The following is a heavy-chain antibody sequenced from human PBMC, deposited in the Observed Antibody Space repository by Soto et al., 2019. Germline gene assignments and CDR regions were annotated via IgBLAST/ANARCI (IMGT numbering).Heavy chain of an antibody. Sequence: GASVKVSCKASGYAFTSYGISWVRQAPGQGLEWMGWISAYSGNTNYAQKLQGRVTMTTDTSTSTAYMELRSLRSDDTAVYYCASGSGLRYGDYPLDYWGQGTLVTVSS. CDR3: ASGSGLRYGDYPLDY. V-gene: IGHV1-18*01. CDR1: GYAFTSYG. D-gene: IGHD4-17*01. CDR2: ISAYSGNT. J-gene: IGHJ4*02.